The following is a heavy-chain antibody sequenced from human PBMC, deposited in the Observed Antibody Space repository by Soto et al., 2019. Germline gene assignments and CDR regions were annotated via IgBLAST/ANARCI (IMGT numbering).Heavy chain of an antibody. D-gene: IGHD3-10*01. J-gene: IGHJ6*02. CDR2: IYYSGST. V-gene: IGHV4-61*01. Sequence: ETLSLTCTVSGGSVSSGSYYWSWIRQPPGKGLEWIGYIYYSGSTNYNPSLKSRVTISVDTSKNQFSLKLSSVTAADAAVYYCARVSGGSGSYYLSIGLYDYYYGMDVWGQGTTVTVSS. CDR3: ARVSGGSGSYYLSIGLYDYYYGMDV. CDR1: GGSVSSGSYY.